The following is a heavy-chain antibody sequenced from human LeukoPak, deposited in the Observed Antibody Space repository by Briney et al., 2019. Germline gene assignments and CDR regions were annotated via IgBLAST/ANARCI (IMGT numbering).Heavy chain of an antibody. CDR2: INPNSGGT. V-gene: IGHV1-2*02. J-gene: IGHJ1*01. Sequence: ASVKVPCKASGYTFTGYYMHWVRQAPGQGLEWMGWINPNSGGTNYAQKFQGRVTMTRDTSISTAYMELSRLRSDDTAVYYCARLKGYSSSWYLSTEYFQHWGQGTLVTVSS. D-gene: IGHD6-13*01. CDR1: GYTFTGYY. CDR3: ARLKGYSSSWYLSTEYFQH.